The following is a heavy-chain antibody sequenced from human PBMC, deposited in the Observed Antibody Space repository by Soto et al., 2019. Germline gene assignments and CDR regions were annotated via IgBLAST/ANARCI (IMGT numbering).Heavy chain of an antibody. CDR1: GGSISSSSYY. CDR3: ARRNRLGYCSSTSCYFDY. V-gene: IGHV4-39*01. J-gene: IGHJ4*02. CDR2: IYYSGST. Sequence: SETLSLTCTVSGGSISSSSYYWGWIRQPPGKGLEWIGSIYYSGSTYYNPSLKSRVTISVDTSKNQFSLKLSSVTAADTAVYYCARRNRLGYCSSTSCYFDYWGQGTLVTVSS. D-gene: IGHD2-2*01.